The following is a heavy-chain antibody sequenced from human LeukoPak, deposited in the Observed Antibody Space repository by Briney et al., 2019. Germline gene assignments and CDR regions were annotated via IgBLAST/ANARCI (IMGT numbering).Heavy chain of an antibody. Sequence: GGSLRLSCVASGFTFRTNSMSWVRQAPGKGLEWVSTISAGGDTTSYADSVKGHFTISRDNSKNTLYLQMNSLRAEDTAVYYCPQGIYGDDGSFDYWGQGTLVTVSS. CDR2: ISAGGDTT. CDR3: PQGIYGDDGSFDY. D-gene: IGHD4-17*01. V-gene: IGHV3-23*01. J-gene: IGHJ4*02. CDR1: GFTFRTNS.